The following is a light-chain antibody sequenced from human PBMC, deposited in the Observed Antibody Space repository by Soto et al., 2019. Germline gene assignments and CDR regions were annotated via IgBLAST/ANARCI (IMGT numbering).Light chain of an antibody. J-gene: IGLJ1*01. V-gene: IGLV2-14*01. CDR3: TSYTRTTPLAV. Sequence: QSALTQPASVSGSPGQSITISCTGTSSDVGGYNYVSWYQQHPGKAPKLMIYDVSNRPSGVSNRFSGSKSGNTASLTISGPQPEDKADYSYTSYTRTTPLAVFATGPKLTVL. CDR2: DVS. CDR1: SSDVGGYNY.